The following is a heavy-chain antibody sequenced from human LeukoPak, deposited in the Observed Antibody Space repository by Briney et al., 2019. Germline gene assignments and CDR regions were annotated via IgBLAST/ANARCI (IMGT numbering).Heavy chain of an antibody. CDR3: ARGRGYYYYYMDV. Sequence: ASVKVSCKASGYTFTDYYMHWVRQAPGQGPEWMGWINPNSGDTNYAQKFQGRVTMTRDTSISTAYMELSRLRSDDTAVYYCARGRGYYYYYMDVWGKGTTVTISS. CDR1: GYTFTDYY. J-gene: IGHJ6*03. V-gene: IGHV1-2*02. CDR2: INPNSGDT. D-gene: IGHD5-12*01.